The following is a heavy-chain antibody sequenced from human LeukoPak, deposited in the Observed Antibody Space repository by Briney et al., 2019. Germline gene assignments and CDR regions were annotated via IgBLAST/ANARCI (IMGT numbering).Heavy chain of an antibody. J-gene: IGHJ4*02. V-gene: IGHV3-7*03. CDR3: AKDKWELHKPFFYDY. CDR2: IKTDGSEK. D-gene: IGHD1-26*01. Sequence: GGSLRLSCEASGFTFSSYWMSWVRQAPGKGLEWVANIKTDGSEKYYVDSVRGRFTISRDNAKNSLYLQMNSLRAEDTAVYYCAKDKWELHKPFFYDYWGQGTLVTVSS. CDR1: GFTFSSYW.